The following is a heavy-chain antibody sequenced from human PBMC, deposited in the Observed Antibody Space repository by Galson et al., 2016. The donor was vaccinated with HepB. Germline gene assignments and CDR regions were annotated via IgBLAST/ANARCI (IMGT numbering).Heavy chain of an antibody. J-gene: IGHJ3*02. D-gene: IGHD5/OR15-5a*01. CDR3: ARMSTFIRAFDI. V-gene: IGHV2-70*16. CDR1: LTTTGMC. CDR2: IDWDGDK. Sequence: LTTTGMCVSWIRQPPGKALEWLARIDWDGDKFYSPSLKTRVTFSKDTSRNQVVLTMPNMDPVDTATYYCARMSTFIRAFDIWGHGTMVTVSS.